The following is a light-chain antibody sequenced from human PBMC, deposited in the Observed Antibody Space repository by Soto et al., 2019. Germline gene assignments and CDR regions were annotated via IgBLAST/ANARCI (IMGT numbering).Light chain of an antibody. V-gene: IGKV1-5*03. Sequence: DIQMTQSPSTLSASVGDIVSITCRASQSISTWLAWYQQKPGKAPKLLIYKASTLESGVPSRFSGSRSGTEFTLTISNLQTDDFATYYCQQYDSSPLTFGGGTKVDIK. J-gene: IGKJ4*01. CDR3: QQYDSSPLT. CDR1: QSISTW. CDR2: KAS.